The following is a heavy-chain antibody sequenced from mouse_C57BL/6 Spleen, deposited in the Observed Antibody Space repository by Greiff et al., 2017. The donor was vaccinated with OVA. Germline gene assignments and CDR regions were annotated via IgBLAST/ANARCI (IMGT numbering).Heavy chain of an antibody. CDR2: IDPEDGET. V-gene: IGHV14-2*01. Sequence: VQLQQSGAELVKPGASVKLSCTASGFNIKDYYMHWVKQRTEQGLEWIGRIDPEDGETKYAPKFPGKATITADTSSNTAYLQLSSLTSEDTAVYYCARRYYGSSPYYFDYWGQGTTLTVSS. J-gene: IGHJ2*01. CDR1: GFNIKDYY. D-gene: IGHD1-1*01. CDR3: ARRYYGSSPYYFDY.